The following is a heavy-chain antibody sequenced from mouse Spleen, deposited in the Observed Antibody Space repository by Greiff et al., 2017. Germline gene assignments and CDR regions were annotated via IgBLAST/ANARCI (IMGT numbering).Heavy chain of an antibody. Sequence: DVHLVESGGGLVKPGGSLKLSCAASGFTFSSYTMSWVRQTPEKRLEWVATISGGGGNTYYPDSVKGRFTISRDNAKNTLYLQMSSLRSEDTALYYCARHLGLDYWGQGTTLTVSS. V-gene: IGHV5-9*01. J-gene: IGHJ2*01. CDR2: ISGGGGNT. CDR3: ARHLGLDY. CDR1: GFTFSSYT.